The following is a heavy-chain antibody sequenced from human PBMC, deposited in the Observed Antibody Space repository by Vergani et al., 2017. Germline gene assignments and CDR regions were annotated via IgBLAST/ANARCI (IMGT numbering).Heavy chain of an antibody. CDR3: ARDSYYYDSSGYYTTTFDY. J-gene: IGHJ4*02. Sequence: QVQLVQSGAEVKKPGSSVKVSCKASGGTFSSYAISWVRQAPGQGLEWMGGIIPIFGTANYAQKFQGRVTITADESTSTAYMELSSLRSDDTAVYYCARDSYYYDSSGYYTTTFDYWGQGTLVTVSS. D-gene: IGHD3-22*01. CDR1: GGTFSSYA. CDR2: IIPIFGTA. V-gene: IGHV1-69*01.